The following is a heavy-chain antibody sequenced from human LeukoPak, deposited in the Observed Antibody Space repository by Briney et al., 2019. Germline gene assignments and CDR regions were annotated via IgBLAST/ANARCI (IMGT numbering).Heavy chain of an antibody. CDR3: AKRGTDILTGYLTYFDY. CDR1: GFTFSSYA. Sequence: PGGSLRLPCAASGFTFSSYAMSWVRQAPGKGLEWVSAISGSGGSTYYADSVKGRFTISRDNSKNTLYLQMNSLRAEDTAVYYCAKRGTDILTGYLTYFDYWGQGTLVTVSS. D-gene: IGHD3-9*01. V-gene: IGHV3-23*01. CDR2: ISGSGGST. J-gene: IGHJ4*02.